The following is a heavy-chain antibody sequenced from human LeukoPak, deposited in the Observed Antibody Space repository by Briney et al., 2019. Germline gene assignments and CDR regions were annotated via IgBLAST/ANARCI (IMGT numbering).Heavy chain of an antibody. CDR3: ARGPPLSAFDI. CDR2: IFHSGNT. D-gene: IGHD2/OR15-2a*01. CDR1: GDSISSSSW. V-gene: IGHV4-4*02. J-gene: IGHJ3*02. Sequence: PSETLSLTCAISGDSISSSSWWSWVGQPPAKGLEWIGEIFHSGNTNYNPSLKSRVTISVDKSKNQFSLRLTSVTAADTAVYYCARGPPLSAFDIWGQGTMVTVSS.